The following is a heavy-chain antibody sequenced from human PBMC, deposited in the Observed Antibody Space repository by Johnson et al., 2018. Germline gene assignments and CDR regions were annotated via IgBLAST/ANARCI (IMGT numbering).Heavy chain of an antibody. Sequence: VQLVESGGGSVQHGGSLRLGCSTSGFTFSNYWMHRVRQMPGKGLEWMGIIYPGDSDTRYSPSFQGQVPISVDKSISTAYLQWSSLKASDTAMDYCARLGRGVSMISEAFDIWGQGTMVTVSS. CDR3: ARLGRGVSMISEAFDI. CDR1: GFTFSNYW. CDR2: IYPGDSDT. V-gene: IGHV5-51*01. J-gene: IGHJ3*02. D-gene: IGHD2/OR15-2a*01.